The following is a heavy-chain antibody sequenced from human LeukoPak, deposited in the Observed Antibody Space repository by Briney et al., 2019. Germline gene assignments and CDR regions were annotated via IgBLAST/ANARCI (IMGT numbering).Heavy chain of an antibody. CDR3: ARVGVDYSGNIIKDYFDY. J-gene: IGHJ4*02. CDR2: VYYSGTT. Sequence: SETLSLTCTASGGSISSYYWSWIRQPPGKGLEWIGYVYYSGTTNYNPSLKSRVIISVDTSKNQFSLKLSPVIAADTAVYYCARVGVDYSGNIIKDYFDYWGQGTLVTVSS. D-gene: IGHD4-23*01. V-gene: IGHV4-59*01. CDR1: GGSISSYY.